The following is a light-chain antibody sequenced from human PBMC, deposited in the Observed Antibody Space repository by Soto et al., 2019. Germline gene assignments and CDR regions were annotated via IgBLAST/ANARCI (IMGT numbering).Light chain of an antibody. J-gene: IGLJ2*01. V-gene: IGLV1-40*01. Sequence: QSVLTQPPSVSGAPGQRVTMSCTGSSSNIGAGCDVHWYQHLPGTAPKLLIYGNTNRPSGVPDRFSGSKSGTSASLAITGLQAEDEAYYYCQSYDTSLSGPVVFGGGTKLTVL. CDR3: QSYDTSLSGPVV. CDR2: GNT. CDR1: SSNIGAGCD.